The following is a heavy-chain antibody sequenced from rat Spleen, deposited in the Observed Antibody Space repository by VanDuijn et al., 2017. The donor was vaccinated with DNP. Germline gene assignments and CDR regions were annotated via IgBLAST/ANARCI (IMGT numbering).Heavy chain of an antibody. Sequence: QVQLKESGPGLVQPSQTLSLTCTVSGFSLNSYGVSWVRQPPGKGLEWIATMSSGGSTYYNSVLKSRLSINRDTSESQVFLKMDSVQTEDTAMYFCARDYYRRYIYHWAMDAWGQGTSVTVSS. CDR3: ARDYYRRYIYHWAMDA. CDR2: MSSGGST. CDR1: GFSLNSYG. J-gene: IGHJ4*01. V-gene: IGHV2S12*01. D-gene: IGHD1-2*01.